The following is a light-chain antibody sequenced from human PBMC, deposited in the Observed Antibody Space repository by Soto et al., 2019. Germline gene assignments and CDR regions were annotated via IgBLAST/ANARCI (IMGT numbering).Light chain of an antibody. CDR3: QQYMSSVT. Sequence: EIVLTQSPGSLSLSPGQIATLSCRASQSVDTTFFAWYQKKPGQAPRLLIYGASKRPTGIPDRFSGIGSGTDFTLIKSRLEPEDVAVYYCQQYMSSVTFGQGTKVQIK. J-gene: IGKJ1*01. CDR2: GAS. V-gene: IGKV3-20*01. CDR1: QSVDTTF.